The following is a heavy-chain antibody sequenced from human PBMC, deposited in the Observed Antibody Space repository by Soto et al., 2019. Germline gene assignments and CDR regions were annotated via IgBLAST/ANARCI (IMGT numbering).Heavy chain of an antibody. J-gene: IGHJ5*02. CDR1: GGYISSYY. V-gene: IGHV4-59*01. D-gene: IGHD6-13*01. CDR3: ARVLYWQQQLKVAWFDP. Sequence: SETLSLTCTVSGGYISSYYWSWIRQPPGKGLEWIGYIYYSGSTNYNPSLKSRVTISVDTSKNQFSLKLSSVTAADTAVYYCARVLYWQQQLKVAWFDPWGQGTLVTVSS. CDR2: IYYSGST.